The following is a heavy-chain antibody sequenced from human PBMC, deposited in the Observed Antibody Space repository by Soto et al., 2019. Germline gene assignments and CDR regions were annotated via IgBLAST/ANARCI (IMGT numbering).Heavy chain of an antibody. J-gene: IGHJ4*02. CDR2: ISGSGGST. Sequence: EVQLLESGGGLVQPGGSLRLSCAASGFTFSSYAMSWVRQAPGKGLEWVSAISGSGGSTYYADSVKGRFTISRDNTKNTLYLQMNSLRAEDTAVYYCAKRPVGYCSGGSCYLYYFDYWGQGTQVTVSS. CDR1: GFTFSSYA. CDR3: AKRPVGYCSGGSCYLYYFDY. D-gene: IGHD2-15*01. V-gene: IGHV3-23*01.